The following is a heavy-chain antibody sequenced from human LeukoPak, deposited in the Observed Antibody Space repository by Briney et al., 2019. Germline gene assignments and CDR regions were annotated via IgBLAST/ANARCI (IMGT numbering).Heavy chain of an antibody. Sequence: GGSLRLPCAASGFTFSDYYMSWIRQAPGKGLEWVSYISSSSYTNYADSVKGRFTISRDNAKNSLYLQMNSLRAEDTAVYYCATSITMVREYYFDYWGQGTLVTVSS. D-gene: IGHD3-10*01. CDR1: GFTFSDYY. J-gene: IGHJ4*02. CDR3: ATSITMVREYYFDY. CDR2: ISSSSYT. V-gene: IGHV3-11*06.